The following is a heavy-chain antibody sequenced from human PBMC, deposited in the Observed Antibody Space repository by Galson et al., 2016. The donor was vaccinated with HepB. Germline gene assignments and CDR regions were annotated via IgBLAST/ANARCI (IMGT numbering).Heavy chain of an antibody. CDR1: GGSIDNGGYY. V-gene: IGHV4-31*03. Sequence: TLSLTCSVSGGSIDNGGYYWTWIRQHPVKGLECVGYIPNSGTTSYNPSLKSRVALSVDTSKNLFSLRQTGVTAADTAVYYCARDGVVGAGREVRFDPWGQGTLVTVSS. D-gene: IGHD1-26*01. CDR3: ARDGVVGAGREVRFDP. J-gene: IGHJ5*02. CDR2: IPNSGTT.